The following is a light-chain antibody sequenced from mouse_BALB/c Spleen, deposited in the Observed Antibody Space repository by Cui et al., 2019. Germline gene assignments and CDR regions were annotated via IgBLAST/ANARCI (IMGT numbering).Light chain of an antibody. V-gene: IGKV12-46*01. J-gene: IGKJ2*01. CDR1: ENIYSN. CDR2: AAT. Sequence: DIQMTQSPASLSVSVGEPGPIPCLASENIYSNLAWYQQKQGKSPQLLVYAATNLADGVPSRFSGSGSGTQYSLKINSLQSEDFGSYYCQHFWGTPYTFGGGTKLEIK. CDR3: QHFWGTPYT.